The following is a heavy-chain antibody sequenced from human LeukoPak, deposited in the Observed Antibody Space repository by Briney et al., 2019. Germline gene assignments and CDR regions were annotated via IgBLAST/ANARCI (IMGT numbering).Heavy chain of an antibody. Sequence: PGGSLRLSCAASGFTFSSYWMHWVRQAPGKGLVWASRINSDGSDTSYADSVKGRFTISRDNAKNTLYLQISSLRAEDTALYYCARDLRYYYDSGGYPDYWGQGTLVTVSS. CDR3: ARDLRYYYDSGGYPDY. CDR2: INSDGSDT. J-gene: IGHJ4*02. D-gene: IGHD3-22*01. CDR1: GFTFSSYW. V-gene: IGHV3-74*01.